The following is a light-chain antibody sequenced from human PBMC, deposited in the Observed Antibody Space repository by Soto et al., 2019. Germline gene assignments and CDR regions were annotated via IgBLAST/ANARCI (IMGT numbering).Light chain of an antibody. CDR1: QSVSSY. J-gene: IGKJ4*01. CDR3: QQRSNGLT. V-gene: IGKV3-11*01. Sequence: EIVLTQSPATLSLSPGERATLSCRASQSVSSYLAWYQQKPGQAPGLLIYDASNRVTGIPARFSGSGSGTDFNITISSLEPEDFAVYYCQQRSNGLTFGGGTKVEIK. CDR2: DAS.